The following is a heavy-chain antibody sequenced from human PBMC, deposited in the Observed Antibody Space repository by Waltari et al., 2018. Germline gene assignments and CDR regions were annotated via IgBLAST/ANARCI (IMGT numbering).Heavy chain of an antibody. CDR3: AKSRGFEY. Sequence: EVQLVESGGGLVQPGGSLRLSCEASGFHFSRYWMSWVRQTPGKWLEWVANINYDGSQKYYVDSVKGRFTISRDNANNSVYMQMNSLRVDDTAMYYCAKSRGFEYWGQGTLITVSS. V-gene: IGHV3-7*01. CDR1: GFHFSRYW. J-gene: IGHJ4*02. CDR2: INYDGSQK. D-gene: IGHD2-2*01.